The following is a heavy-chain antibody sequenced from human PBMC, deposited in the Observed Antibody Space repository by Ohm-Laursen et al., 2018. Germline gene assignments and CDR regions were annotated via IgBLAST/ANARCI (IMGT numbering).Heavy chain of an antibody. CDR2: ISSSSSYI. Sequence: SLRLSCAASGFTFSSYSMNWVRQAPGKGLEWVSSISSSSSYIYYADSVKGRFTISRDNAKNSLYLQMNSLRAEDTAVYYCARGAPFYGGFDYWGQGTLVTVSS. D-gene: IGHD4-17*01. CDR3: ARGAPFYGGFDY. J-gene: IGHJ4*02. V-gene: IGHV3-21*01. CDR1: GFTFSSYS.